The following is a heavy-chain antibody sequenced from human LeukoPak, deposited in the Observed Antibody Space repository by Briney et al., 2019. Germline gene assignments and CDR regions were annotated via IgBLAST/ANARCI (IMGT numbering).Heavy chain of an antibody. J-gene: IGHJ6*03. Sequence: GGSLRLSRAASGFTFSSYGMHWVRQAPGKGLEWVAVISYDGSNKYYADSVKGRFTISRDDSKNTLYLQMNSLRAEDTAVYYCAKDPWDFWSGPYYYYMDVWGKGTTVTVSS. V-gene: IGHV3-30*18. CDR3: AKDPWDFWSGPYYYYMDV. CDR1: GFTFSSYG. CDR2: ISYDGSNK. D-gene: IGHD3-3*01.